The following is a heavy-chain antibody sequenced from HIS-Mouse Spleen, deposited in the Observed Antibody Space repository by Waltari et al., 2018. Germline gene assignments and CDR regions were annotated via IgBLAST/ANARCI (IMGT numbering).Heavy chain of an antibody. CDR2: ISYDGSNK. Sequence: QVQLVESGGGVVQPGRSLRLSCAASGFPFSSHGMHWVRQAPGKGLEWVAVISYDGSNKYYADSVKGRFTISRDNSKNTLYLQMNSLRAEDTAVYYCAKCEGGYPRDYYYYGMDVWGQGTTVTVSS. V-gene: IGHV3-30*18. D-gene: IGHD5-12*01. CDR1: GFPFSSHG. J-gene: IGHJ6*02. CDR3: AKCEGGYPRDYYYYGMDV.